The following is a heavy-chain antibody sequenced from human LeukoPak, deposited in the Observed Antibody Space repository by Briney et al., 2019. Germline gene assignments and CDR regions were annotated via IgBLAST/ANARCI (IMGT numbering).Heavy chain of an antibody. J-gene: IGHJ4*02. Sequence: QPGRSLRLSCAGSGFPFSSHGMNWVSQAPGKGLEWVSGISPGGGPTYYADSVKGRLTISRDDSKNTLYLQMKNLRAEDTAVYYCAKDGAWLRFDDWGQGILVTVSS. V-gene: IGHV3-23*01. CDR3: AKDGAWLRFDD. CDR1: GFPFSSHG. D-gene: IGHD5-12*01. CDR2: ISPGGGPT.